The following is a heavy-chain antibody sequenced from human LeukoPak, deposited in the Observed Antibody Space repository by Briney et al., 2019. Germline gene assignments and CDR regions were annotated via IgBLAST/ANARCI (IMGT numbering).Heavy chain of an antibody. CDR2: IYYSGST. J-gene: IGHJ5*02. V-gene: IGHV4-31*03. CDR1: GGSISSGGYY. Sequence: SETLSLTCTVSGGSISSGGYYWSWIRQHPGKGLEWIGYIYYSGSTYYNPSLKSRVTISVDTSKNQFSLKLSSVTAADTAVYYCSGSSGYYYGANWFDPWGQGTLVTVSS. CDR3: SGSSGYYYGANWFDP. D-gene: IGHD3-22*01.